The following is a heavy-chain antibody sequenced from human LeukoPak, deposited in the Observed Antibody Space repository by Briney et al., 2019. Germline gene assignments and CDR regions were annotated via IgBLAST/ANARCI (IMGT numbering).Heavy chain of an antibody. CDR3: ARSDCSGGSCYINFDY. J-gene: IGHJ4*02. Sequence: PSETLSLTCTVSGGSISSYYWSWIRQPPGKGLEWIGYIYYSGSTNYNPSLKSRVTISIDTSKNQFSLKLISVTAADTAVYYCARSDCSGGSCYINFDYWGQGTLVTVSS. CDR2: IYYSGST. D-gene: IGHD2-15*01. CDR1: GGSISSYY. V-gene: IGHV4-59*01.